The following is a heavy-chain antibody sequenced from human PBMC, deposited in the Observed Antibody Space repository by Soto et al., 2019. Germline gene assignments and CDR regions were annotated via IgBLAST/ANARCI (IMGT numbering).Heavy chain of an antibody. J-gene: IGHJ4*02. D-gene: IGHD3-10*01. Sequence: GGSLRLSCAASGFTFSDYAMSWVRQAPGKGLEWVSTISGSGGATYYADSVRGRFTISRDNSKNTLYLQMNSLRAEDTAVYYCAKFIVRGVIRSDFDYWGQGTLVTVSS. CDR3: AKFIVRGVIRSDFDY. V-gene: IGHV3-23*01. CDR1: GFTFSDYA. CDR2: ISGSGGAT.